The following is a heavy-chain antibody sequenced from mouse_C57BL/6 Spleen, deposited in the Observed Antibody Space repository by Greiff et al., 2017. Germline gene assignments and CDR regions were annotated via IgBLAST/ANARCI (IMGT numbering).Heavy chain of an antibody. D-gene: IGHD2-2*01. J-gene: IGHJ4*01. Sequence: VKLQESGAELVRPGASVTLSCKASGYTFTDYEMHWVKQTPVHGLEWIGAIDPETGGTAYNQKFKGKAILTADKSSSTAYMELRSLTSEDSAVYYCTIPGYYDAMDYWGQGTSVTVSS. V-gene: IGHV1-15*01. CDR1: GYTFTDYE. CDR2: IDPETGGT. CDR3: TIPGYYDAMDY.